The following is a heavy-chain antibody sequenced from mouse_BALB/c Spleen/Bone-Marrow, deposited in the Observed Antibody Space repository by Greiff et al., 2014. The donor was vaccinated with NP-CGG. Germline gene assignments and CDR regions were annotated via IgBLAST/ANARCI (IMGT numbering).Heavy chain of an antibody. Sequence: VQLKESGAELVKPGASVKLSCTASGFNIKDTYMHWVKQRPEQGLEWIGRIDPANGNTKYDPKFQGKATITADTSSNTAYLQLSSLTFEDTAVYYCARGLLQYYYAMDYWGQGTSVTVSS. CDR1: GFNIKDTY. V-gene: IGHV14-3*02. D-gene: IGHD2-3*01. J-gene: IGHJ4*01. CDR3: ARGLLQYYYAMDY. CDR2: IDPANGNT.